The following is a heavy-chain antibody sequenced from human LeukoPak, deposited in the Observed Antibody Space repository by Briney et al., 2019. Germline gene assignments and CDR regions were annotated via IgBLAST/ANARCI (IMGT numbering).Heavy chain of an antibody. CDR1: GGSISSYY. D-gene: IGHD3-10*01. CDR3: ARERHYYGSVNRGAFDI. CDR2: IYYSGST. V-gene: IGHV4-59*01. Sequence: PSETLSLTCTVSGGSISSYYWSWIRQPPGKGLEWIGYIYYSGSTNYNPSLKSRVTISVDTSKNQFCLKLSSVTAADTAVYYCARERHYYGSVNRGAFDIWGQGTMVTVSS. J-gene: IGHJ3*02.